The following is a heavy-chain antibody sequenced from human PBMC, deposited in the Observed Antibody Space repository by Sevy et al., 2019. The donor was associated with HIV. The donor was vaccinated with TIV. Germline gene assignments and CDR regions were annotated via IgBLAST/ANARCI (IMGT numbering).Heavy chain of an antibody. CDR2: INHRGAT. D-gene: IGHD6-13*01. Sequence: SDTLSLTCAVYDGSFSGDFWSWIRQPPGKGPEWIGEINHRGATSYNSLFKSRVSISIDTSRKQFSLKLTSVTAADTAVYYCARAAIAAPGAPFDDWGQGTLVTVSS. J-gene: IGHJ4*02. V-gene: IGHV4-34*01. CDR3: ARAAIAAPGAPFDD. CDR1: DGSFSGDF.